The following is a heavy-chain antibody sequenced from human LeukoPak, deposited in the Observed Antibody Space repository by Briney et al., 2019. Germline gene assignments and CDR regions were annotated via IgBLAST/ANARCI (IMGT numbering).Heavy chain of an antibody. J-gene: IGHJ4*02. Sequence: GGSLRRSCAASGFTFSSYAMSWVRQAPGKGLEWVSAISGRGGSTYYADSVKGRFTISRDNSKNTLYLQMNSLRAEDTAVYYCAKVGWFGEYYFDYWGQGTLVTVSS. CDR1: GFTFSSYA. CDR2: ISGRGGST. D-gene: IGHD3-10*01. V-gene: IGHV3-23*01. CDR3: AKVGWFGEYYFDY.